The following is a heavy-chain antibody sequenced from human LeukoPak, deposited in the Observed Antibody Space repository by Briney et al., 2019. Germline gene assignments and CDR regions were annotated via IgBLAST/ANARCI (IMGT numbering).Heavy chain of an antibody. V-gene: IGHV3-30-3*01. CDR1: GFTFSSYA. CDR3: ARDLWGYGSGSHSCFDP. D-gene: IGHD3-10*01. J-gene: IGHJ5*02. Sequence: QSGESLTLSCAVSGFTFSSYALHWVRHAPGKGLEWVAVISYDGSNKYYADPAKGRLIISRDNSQNTLYLQMNRLRAEDTAVYYCARDLWGYGSGSHSCFDPWGQGTLVTVSS. CDR2: ISYDGSNK.